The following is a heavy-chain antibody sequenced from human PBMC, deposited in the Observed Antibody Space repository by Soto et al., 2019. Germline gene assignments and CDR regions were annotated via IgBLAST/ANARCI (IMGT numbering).Heavy chain of an antibody. CDR1: GFTVINTY. CDR2: IYSGGAT. Sequence: EVQLVESGGGWVQPGGPLRRSGPASGFTVINTYMRWVRQAPGKGLEGVSLIYSGGATYYADSVKGRFTISRENSKNTLYLQMNSLRAEDTAVYYCARDGTYNWVGGQGILVTVSS. D-gene: IGHD1-1*01. CDR3: ARDGTYNWV. J-gene: IGHJ4*02. V-gene: IGHV3-66*01.